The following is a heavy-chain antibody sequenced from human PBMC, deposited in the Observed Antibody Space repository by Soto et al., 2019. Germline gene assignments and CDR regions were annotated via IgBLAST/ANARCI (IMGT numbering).Heavy chain of an antibody. Sequence: SQTLSLTCAISGDSVSSNSAAWNWIRQSPSRGLEWLGRTYYRSKWYNDYAVSVKSRITINPDTSKNQFSLQLNSVTPEDTAVYYCARGLFVVVPAAIYYYYMDVWGKGTTVTVSS. CDR3: ARGLFVVVPAAIYYYYMDV. J-gene: IGHJ6*03. CDR1: GDSVSSNSAA. CDR2: TYYRSKWYN. D-gene: IGHD2-2*01. V-gene: IGHV6-1*01.